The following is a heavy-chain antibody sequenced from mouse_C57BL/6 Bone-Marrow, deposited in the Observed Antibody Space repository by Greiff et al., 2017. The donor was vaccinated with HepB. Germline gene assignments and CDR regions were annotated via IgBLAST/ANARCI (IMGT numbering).Heavy chain of an antibody. CDR3: ARDGYGSRDALAY. D-gene: IGHD1-1*01. CDR2: INYDVSST. CDR1: GFTFSDYY. J-gene: IGHJ3*01. V-gene: IGHV5-16*01. Sequence: EVQLVASAGGLVQPGSSMKLSCTASGFTFSDYYIAWVRQVPEQGLEWIANINYDVSSTSYLDSLKSRSSISRDNAKNILYLQMSSLKSEDTATYYCARDGYGSRDALAYWGQGTLVTVSA.